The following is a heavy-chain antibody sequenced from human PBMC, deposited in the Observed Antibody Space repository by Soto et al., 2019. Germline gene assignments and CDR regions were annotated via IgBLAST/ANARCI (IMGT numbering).Heavy chain of an antibody. J-gene: IGHJ5*02. Sequence: GGSLGLSCAASGFTFSSYSMNWVRQAPGKGLEWVSYISSSSSTIYYADSVKGRFTISRDNAKNSLYLQMNSLRDEDTAVYYCARTDILTGLGFDPWGQGTLVTVSS. CDR1: GFTFSSYS. D-gene: IGHD3-9*01. V-gene: IGHV3-48*02. CDR2: ISSSSSTI. CDR3: ARTDILTGLGFDP.